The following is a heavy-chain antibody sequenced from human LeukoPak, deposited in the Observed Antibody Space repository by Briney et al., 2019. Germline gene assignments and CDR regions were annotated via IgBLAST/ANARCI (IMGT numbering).Heavy chain of an antibody. CDR1: GGSIISYY. D-gene: IGHD4-17*01. CDR3: ARERDYGDYGAGYYYGMDV. V-gene: IGHV4-59*01. J-gene: IGHJ6*02. CDR2: IYYSGST. Sequence: SETLSLTCTVSGGSIISYYWSWIRQPPGKGLEWIGYIYYSGSTNYNPSLKSRVTISVDTSKNQFSLKLSSVTAADTAVYYCARERDYGDYGAGYYYGMDVWGQGTTVTVSS.